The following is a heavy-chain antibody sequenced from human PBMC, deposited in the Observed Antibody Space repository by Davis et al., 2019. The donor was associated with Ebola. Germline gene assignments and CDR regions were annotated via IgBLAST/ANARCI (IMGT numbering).Heavy chain of an antibody. CDR3: VRFGYGAY. V-gene: IGHV4-59*11. J-gene: IGHJ4*02. Sequence: PSETLSLTCTVSNGSINSHYWNWIRQPPGKGLEWIGIIYNSGRTNYNPSLKSRVTISADTSKNQFSLKLRSVTAADTAVYYCVRFGYGAYWGQGTLVTVSS. CDR1: NGSINSHY. D-gene: IGHD3-22*01. CDR2: IYNSGRT.